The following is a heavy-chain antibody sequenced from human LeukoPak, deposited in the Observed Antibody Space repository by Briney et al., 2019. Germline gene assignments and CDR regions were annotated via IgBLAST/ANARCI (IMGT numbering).Heavy chain of an antibody. V-gene: IGHV3-66*02. CDR1: GFTVSNNY. Sequence: GGSLRLSCAASGFTVSNNYMSWVRQAPGKGLEWVSVIYSGDNTYYVESVKGRFTISRDNSTNTLFLQMNRLRAEDTAVYYCAGRRVLDASFDYWGQGTLVTVSS. D-gene: IGHD3-16*01. CDR3: AGRRVLDASFDY. CDR2: IYSGDNT. J-gene: IGHJ4*02.